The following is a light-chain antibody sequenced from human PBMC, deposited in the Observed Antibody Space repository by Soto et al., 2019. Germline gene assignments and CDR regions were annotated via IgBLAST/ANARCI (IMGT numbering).Light chain of an antibody. CDR3: QQYNSYPT. V-gene: IGKV1-5*03. Sequence: DIQMTQSPSTLSASVGDRVTITCRASQSISSWLAWYQQKPGKAPKLLIYKASSLESGAPSRFSGSGSGTEFTVTISNLQPDDFASYYCQQYNSYPTFGQGTKVEIK. CDR1: QSISSW. J-gene: IGKJ1*01. CDR2: KAS.